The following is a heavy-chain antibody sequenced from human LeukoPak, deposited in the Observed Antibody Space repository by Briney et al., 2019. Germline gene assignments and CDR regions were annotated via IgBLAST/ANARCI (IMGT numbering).Heavy chain of an antibody. Sequence: GGSLRLSCAASGFTFSTYWMSWVRQAPGKGLEWVANIKQDGSDIYYVDSVKGRFTISRDNAKNSLYLQMNSLRAEDTAVYYCARVPYSNYVVWFDPWGQGTLVTVSS. D-gene: IGHD4-11*01. CDR3: ARVPYSNYVVWFDP. CDR1: GFTFSTYW. V-gene: IGHV3-7*01. J-gene: IGHJ5*02. CDR2: IKQDGSDI.